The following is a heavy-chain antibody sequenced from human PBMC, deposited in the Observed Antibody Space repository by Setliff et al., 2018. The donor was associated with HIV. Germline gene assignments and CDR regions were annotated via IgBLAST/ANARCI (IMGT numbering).Heavy chain of an antibody. CDR2: IYTSGST. D-gene: IGHD3-16*02. CDR3: ARGRFVGFDY. J-gene: IGHJ4*02. V-gene: IGHV4-61*02. Sequence: SETLSLTCTVADGSISTGSYYWSWVRQPAGRGLEWIGRIYTSGSTNYNPSLKSRVTMSVDTSKNQFSLNLTYVTAADTAGYYCARGRFVGFDYWGQGTLVTVSS. CDR1: DGSISTGSYY.